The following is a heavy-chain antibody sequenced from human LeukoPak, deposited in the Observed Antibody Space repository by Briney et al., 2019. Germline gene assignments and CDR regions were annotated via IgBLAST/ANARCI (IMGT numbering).Heavy chain of an antibody. J-gene: IGHJ4*02. D-gene: IGHD3-10*01. CDR3: ARITVPISMIRGVEVDS. CDR1: GGSISSSTYY. Sequence: SETLSLTCTVSGGSISSSTYYWGWIRQPPGKGLEWIGTIYYSGITYYNPSLKSRVTISIDTSKNHFSLKLTSVTAADTAVYYCARITVPISMIRGVEVDSWGQGTLVTVSS. CDR2: IYYSGIT. V-gene: IGHV4-39*07.